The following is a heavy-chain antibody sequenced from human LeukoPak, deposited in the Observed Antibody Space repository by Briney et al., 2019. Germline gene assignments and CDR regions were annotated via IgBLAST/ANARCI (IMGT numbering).Heavy chain of an antibody. CDR3: ARGWLQFPYYYYMDV. Sequence: SETLSLTCAVYGGSFSGYYWSWIRQPPGKGLEWIGEINHSGSTNYNPSLKSRVTISLDTSKNQFSLKLSSVTAADTAVYYCARGWLQFPYYYYMDVWGKGTTVTVSS. V-gene: IGHV4-34*01. J-gene: IGHJ6*03. CDR1: GGSFSGYY. CDR2: INHSGST. D-gene: IGHD5-24*01.